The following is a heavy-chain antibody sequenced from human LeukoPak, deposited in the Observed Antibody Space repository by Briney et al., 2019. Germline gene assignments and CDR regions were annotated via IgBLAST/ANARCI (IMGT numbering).Heavy chain of an antibody. Sequence: GGSLRLSCATSGFTYSSCVMAWVRQAPGKGLEWVSSISGRGASTYYADSVKGRFTISRDNSMNTLYLQMNSLRADDTAVYYCVKRQCSSTHCYGFDYWGQGTLVTVSS. J-gene: IGHJ4*02. CDR3: VKRQCSSTHCYGFDY. CDR1: GFTYSSCV. V-gene: IGHV3-23*01. CDR2: ISGRGAST. D-gene: IGHD2-2*01.